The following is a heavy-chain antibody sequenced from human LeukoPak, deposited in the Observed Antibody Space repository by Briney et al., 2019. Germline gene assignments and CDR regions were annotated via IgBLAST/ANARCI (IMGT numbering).Heavy chain of an antibody. V-gene: IGHV3-66*01. J-gene: IGHJ4*02. D-gene: IGHD5-18*01. CDR2: IYSGGST. Sequence: PGGSLRLSCAASGFTVSSNYMSWVRQAPGKGLEWVSAIYSGGSTYYADSVKGRFTISRDNSKNTLYLQMNSLRAEDTAVYYCARDRVQYSDYWGQGTLVTVSS. CDR1: GFTVSSNY. CDR3: ARDRVQYSDY.